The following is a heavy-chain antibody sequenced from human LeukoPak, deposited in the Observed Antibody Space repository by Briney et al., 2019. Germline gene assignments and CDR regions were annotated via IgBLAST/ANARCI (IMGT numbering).Heavy chain of an antibody. CDR1: GFTFSTFA. CDR2: ISETGRST. V-gene: IGHV3-23*01. D-gene: IGHD5-18*01. J-gene: IGHJ4*02. CDR3: AKDRGYSYGISEY. Sequence: GGTLRLSCVASGFTFSTFAMNWVRQAPGKGLEWVSIISETGRSTYYANSVKGQFTISRDNSKNTLYLQMNSLRAEDTAVYYCAKDRGYSYGISEYWGQGTLVTVSS.